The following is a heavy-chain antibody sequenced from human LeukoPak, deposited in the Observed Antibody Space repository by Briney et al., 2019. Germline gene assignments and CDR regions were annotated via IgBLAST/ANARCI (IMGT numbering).Heavy chain of an antibody. CDR1: GYTFTGFY. J-gene: IGHJ6*03. CDR3: ARCGSGTDLYDYYFMDV. V-gene: IGHV1-2*02. D-gene: IGHD3-10*01. CDR2: INPNIGGT. Sequence: GASVKVSCKASGYTFTGFYIHWERQAPGQGPEWMGWINPNIGGTNYAQKFRGRVSLTRDTSTSTAYMELNSLRSDDTAVYYCARCGSGTDLYDYYFMDVWGKGTTVTVSS.